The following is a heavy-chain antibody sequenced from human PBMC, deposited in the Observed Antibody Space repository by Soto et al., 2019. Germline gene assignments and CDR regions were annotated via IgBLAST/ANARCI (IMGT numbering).Heavy chain of an antibody. CDR2: IIPILGIA. CDR3: ARDLRYHWNGGHWFDP. D-gene: IGHD1-20*01. V-gene: IGHV1-69*04. CDR1: GGTFSSYT. J-gene: IGHJ5*02. Sequence: SVKVSCKASGGTFSSYTISWVRQAPGQGLEWMGRIIPILGIANYAQKFQGRVTITADKSTSTAYMELSSLRSEDTAVYYCARDLRYHWNGGHWFDPWGQGTLVTVSS.